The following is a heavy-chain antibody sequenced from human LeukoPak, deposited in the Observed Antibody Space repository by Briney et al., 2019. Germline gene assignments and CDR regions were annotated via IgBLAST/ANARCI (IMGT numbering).Heavy chain of an antibody. J-gene: IGHJ6*03. CDR3: ARDRKVGYCSGGSCHYYYYYYMDV. CDR1: GYTFTNYA. D-gene: IGHD2-15*01. CDR2: ISAFNGNT. Sequence: GASVKVSCKTSGYTFTNYAISWVRQAPGQGLQWMGWISAFNGNTNYAQKLQGRVTMTTDTSTSTAYMELRSLRSDDTAVYYCARDRKVGYCSGGSCHYYYYYYMDVWGKGTTVTVSS. V-gene: IGHV1-18*01.